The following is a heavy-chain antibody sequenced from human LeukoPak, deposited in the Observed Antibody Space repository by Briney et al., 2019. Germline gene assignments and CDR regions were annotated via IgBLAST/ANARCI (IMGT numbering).Heavy chain of an antibody. V-gene: IGHV1-8*01. J-gene: IGHJ4*02. Sequence: ASVKVSCKASGYTFTNSDISWVRQATGQGLEWMGWMNPNSGDSGNIQKFQGRVTMTRDTSINTAYMELSSLRSEDTAVYYCVSTAAISGHYFDYWGQGTLVTVSS. CDR3: VSTAAISGHYFDY. CDR2: MNPNSGDS. CDR1: GYTFTNSD. D-gene: IGHD2-2*01.